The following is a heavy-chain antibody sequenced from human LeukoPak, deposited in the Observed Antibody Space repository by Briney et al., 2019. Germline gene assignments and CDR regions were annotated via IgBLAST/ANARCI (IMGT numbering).Heavy chain of an antibody. J-gene: IGHJ4*02. D-gene: IGHD3-22*01. CDR3: CHDSSGYFDY. CDR2: ISGSGGST. Sequence: QAGGSLRLSCAASGFTFSSYWMSWVRQAPGKGLEWVSAISGSGGSTYYADSVKGRFTISRDNAKNTLYLQMNSLRAEGTAVYYCCHDSSGYFDYWGQGTLVTVSS. V-gene: IGHV3-23*01. CDR1: GFTFSSYW.